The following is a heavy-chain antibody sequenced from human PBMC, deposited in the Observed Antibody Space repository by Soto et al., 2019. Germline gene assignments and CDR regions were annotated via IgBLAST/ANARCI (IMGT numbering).Heavy chain of an antibody. J-gene: IGHJ4*02. CDR1: GYTSSKYW. Sequence: GESLKISCKGSGYTSSKYWIGWVRQTPGKGLEWMGMIYPGDSDARYSPSFEGQVTFSADKSISTAYLQWSSLKASDTAIYYCARQGGEYNTMSDYWGQGTLVTVSS. V-gene: IGHV5-51*01. CDR2: IYPGDSDA. D-gene: IGHD3-10*01. CDR3: ARQGGEYNTMSDY.